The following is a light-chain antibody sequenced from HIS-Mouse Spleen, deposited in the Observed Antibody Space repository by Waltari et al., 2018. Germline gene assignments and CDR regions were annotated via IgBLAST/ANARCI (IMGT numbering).Light chain of an antibody. CDR3: YSTDSSCNHRV. V-gene: IGLV3-10*01. J-gene: IGLJ2*01. CDR1: ALPKKY. CDR2: EDS. Sequence: SYELTRPPSVSVSPGQTARITCSGDALPKKYAYWYQQKSGQAPVLVIYEDSKRPAGSPERFSGASSGTMGTLTISGAQVEDEADYYCYSTDSSCNHRVFGGGTKLTVL.